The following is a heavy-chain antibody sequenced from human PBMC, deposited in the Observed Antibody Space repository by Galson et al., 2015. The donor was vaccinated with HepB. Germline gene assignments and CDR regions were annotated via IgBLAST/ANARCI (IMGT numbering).Heavy chain of an antibody. D-gene: IGHD3-16*02. V-gene: IGHV3-30-3*01. CDR3: ASSYDYVWGSYRFLPGHHDY. J-gene: IGHJ4*02. Sequence: SLRLSCAASGFTFSSYAMHWVRQAPGKGLEWVAVISYDGSNKYYADSVKGRFTISRDNSKNTLYLQMNSLRAEDTAVYYCASSYDYVWGSYRFLPGHHDYWGQGTLVTVSS. CDR1: GFTFSSYA. CDR2: ISYDGSNK.